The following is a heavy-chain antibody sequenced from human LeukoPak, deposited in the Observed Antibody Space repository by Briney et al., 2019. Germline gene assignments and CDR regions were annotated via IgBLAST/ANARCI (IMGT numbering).Heavy chain of an antibody. J-gene: IGHJ4*02. CDR2: INPNSGGT. D-gene: IGHD2/OR15-2a*01. CDR3: AGEEYDTKGFDY. Sequence: GASVEVSCKASGYTFTGYYMDWVRQAPGQGLEWMGWINPNSGGTNYAQKFQGWVTMTRDTSISTAYMELSRLRSDDTAVYYCAGEEYDTKGFDYWGQGTVVTVSS. CDR1: GYTFTGYY. V-gene: IGHV1-2*04.